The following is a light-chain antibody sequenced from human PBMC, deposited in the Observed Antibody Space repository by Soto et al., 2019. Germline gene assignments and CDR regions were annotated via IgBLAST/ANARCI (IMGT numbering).Light chain of an antibody. CDR2: DVT. V-gene: IGLV2-14*03. Sequence: QSVLTQPASVSGSPGQSITISCTGTSSDVGTYSYVSWYQQHPGKAPKLIIYDVTNRPSGVSNRFSASKSGNTASLTISGLQAEDEADYYCSSYTSSRTLVFGTGTKGTVL. CDR1: SSDVGTYSY. CDR3: SSYTSSRTLV. J-gene: IGLJ1*01.